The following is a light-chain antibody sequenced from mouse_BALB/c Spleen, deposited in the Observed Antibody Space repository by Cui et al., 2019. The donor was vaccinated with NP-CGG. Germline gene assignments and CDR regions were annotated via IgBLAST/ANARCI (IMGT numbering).Light chain of an antibody. CDR1: TGAVTTSNY. CDR3: ALWYSNHWV. Sequence: QAVVTQESALTTSPGETVTLTCRSSTGAVTTSNYANWVQEKPDHLFTGLMGGTNNRAPGVPARFSGSLIGDKAALTITGAQTEDEAIYFCALWYSNHWVFGGGTKPTVL. J-gene: IGLJ1*01. CDR2: GTN. V-gene: IGLV1*01.